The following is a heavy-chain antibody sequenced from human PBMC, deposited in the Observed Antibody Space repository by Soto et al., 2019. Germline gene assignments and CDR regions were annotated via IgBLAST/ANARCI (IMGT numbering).Heavy chain of an antibody. D-gene: IGHD1-26*01. Sequence: ASVKVSCKASGYTFTNYDISWMRQATGQGLEWMGWMNPNSANTGYAQKFQGRVSMTRDTSINTAYMELSSLRSEDTAIYYCARMATSGTFNWFAPWGQGTMVTLSS. V-gene: IGHV1-8*01. CDR3: ARMATSGTFNWFAP. J-gene: IGHJ5*02. CDR2: MNPNSANT. CDR1: GYTFTNYD.